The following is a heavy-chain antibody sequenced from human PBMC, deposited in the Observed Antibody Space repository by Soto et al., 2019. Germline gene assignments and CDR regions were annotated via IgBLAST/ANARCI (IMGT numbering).Heavy chain of an antibody. J-gene: IGHJ4*02. V-gene: IGHV3-15*07. CDR3: TTDVISYSGSYWSWDWDY. CDR1: GFTFSNAW. D-gene: IGHD1-26*01. Sequence: EVQLVESGGGLVKPGGSLRLSCAASGFTFSNAWMNWVRQAPGKGLEWVGRIKSKTDGGTTDYAAPVKGRFTISRDDSKNTLYLQMNSLKTEDTAVYYCTTDVISYSGSYWSWDWDYWGQGTLVTVSS. CDR2: IKSKTDGGTT.